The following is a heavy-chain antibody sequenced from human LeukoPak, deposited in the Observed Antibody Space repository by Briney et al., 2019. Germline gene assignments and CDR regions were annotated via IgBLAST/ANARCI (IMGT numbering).Heavy chain of an antibody. V-gene: IGHV3-7*03. CDR2: IKQDGSEK. J-gene: IGHJ6*03. D-gene: IGHD5-12*01. CDR1: GFTFSSYW. Sequence: GGSLRLSCAASGFTFSSYWMSWVRQAPGKGLEWVANIKQDGSEKYYVDSVKGRFTISRDNAKNSLYLQMNSLRAEDAAVYYCASFSGHGTNYYYYMDVWGKGTTVTVSS. CDR3: ASFSGHGTNYYYYMDV.